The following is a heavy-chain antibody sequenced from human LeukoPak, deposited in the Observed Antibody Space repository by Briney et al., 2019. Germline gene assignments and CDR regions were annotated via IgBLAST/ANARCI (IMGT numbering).Heavy chain of an antibody. CDR2: ISGSGGST. CDR3: AKSLTYYYDSSGYDY. D-gene: IGHD3-22*01. J-gene: IGHJ4*02. CDR1: GFTFSSYA. V-gene: IGHV3-23*01. Sequence: GGSLRLSCAASGFTFSSYAMSWVRQAPGKGLEWISAISGSGGSTYYADSVKGRFTISRDNSKNTLYLQMNSLRAEDTAVYYCAKSLTYYYDSSGYDYWGQGTLVTVSS.